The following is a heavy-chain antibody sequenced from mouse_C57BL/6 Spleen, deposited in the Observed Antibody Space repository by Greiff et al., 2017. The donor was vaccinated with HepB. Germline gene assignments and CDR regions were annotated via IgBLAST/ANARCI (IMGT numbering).Heavy chain of an antibody. V-gene: IGHV3-6*01. D-gene: IGHD1-1*01. CDR1: GYSITSGYY. CDR3: VQGGYGSSYVFAY. CDR2: ISYDGSN. Sequence: EVQLQESGPGLVKPSQSLSLTCSVTGYSITSGYYWNWIRQFPGNKLEWMGYISYDGSNNYNPSLKNRISITRDTSKNQFFLKLNSVTTEDTATYYCVQGGYGSSYVFAYWGQGTLVTVSA. J-gene: IGHJ3*01.